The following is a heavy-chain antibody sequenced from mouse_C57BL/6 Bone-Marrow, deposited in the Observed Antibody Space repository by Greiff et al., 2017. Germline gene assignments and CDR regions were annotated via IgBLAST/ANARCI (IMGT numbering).Heavy chain of an antibody. V-gene: IGHV1-64*01. CDR2: IHPNSGST. Sequence: VQLQQPGAELVKPGASVKLSCKASGYTFTSSWMDWVKQRPGQGLEWIGMIHPNSGSTNYNEKFKSKATLTVDKSSSTAYMKLSSLTSEDSAVYYCARYDGYYVDYWGQGTTLTVSS. D-gene: IGHD2-3*01. CDR1: GYTFTSSW. J-gene: IGHJ2*01. CDR3: ARYDGYYVDY.